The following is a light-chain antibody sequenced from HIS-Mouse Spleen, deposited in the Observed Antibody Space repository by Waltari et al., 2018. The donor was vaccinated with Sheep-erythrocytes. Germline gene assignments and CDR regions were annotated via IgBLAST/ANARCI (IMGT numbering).Light chain of an antibody. Sequence: DIVMTQSPDSLAVSLGERATINCKSSQSVLYSSNNKNYLAWYQQTPGQPPKLLIYWASTRESGVPDRFSGSGSGTDFTLTISRLQAEDVAVYYCQQYYSTLTFGGGTKVEIK. CDR3: QQYYSTLT. CDR1: QSVLYSSNNKNY. V-gene: IGKV4-1*01. J-gene: IGKJ4*01. CDR2: WAS.